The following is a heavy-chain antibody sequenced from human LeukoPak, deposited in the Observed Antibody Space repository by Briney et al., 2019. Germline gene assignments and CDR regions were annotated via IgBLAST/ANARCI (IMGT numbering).Heavy chain of an antibody. Sequence: GGSLRLSCAASGFTFSSYWMHWVRQAPGKGLVWVSRINSDGSSTSYADSVKGRFTISRDNAKNTLYLQMNSLRAEDTAVYYCVRGGGTIFGVVIANDAFDIWGQGTMVTVSS. CDR1: GFTFSSYW. D-gene: IGHD3-3*01. V-gene: IGHV3-74*01. J-gene: IGHJ3*02. CDR3: VRGGGTIFGVVIANDAFDI. CDR2: INSDGSST.